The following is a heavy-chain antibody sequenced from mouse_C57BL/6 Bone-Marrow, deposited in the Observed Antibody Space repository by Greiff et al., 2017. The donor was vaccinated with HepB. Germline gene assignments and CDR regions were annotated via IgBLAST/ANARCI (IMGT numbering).Heavy chain of an antibody. Sequence: EVMLVESGGGLVQPGGSLSLSCAASGFTFTDYYMSWVRQPPGKALEWLGFIRNKANGYTTEYSASVKGRFTISRDNSQSILYLQMNALRAEDSATYYCARYMSRITTVGADYWYFDVWGTGTTVTVSS. CDR3: ARYMSRITTVGADYWYFDV. CDR1: GFTFTDYY. D-gene: IGHD1-1*01. CDR2: IRNKANGYTT. J-gene: IGHJ1*03. V-gene: IGHV7-3*01.